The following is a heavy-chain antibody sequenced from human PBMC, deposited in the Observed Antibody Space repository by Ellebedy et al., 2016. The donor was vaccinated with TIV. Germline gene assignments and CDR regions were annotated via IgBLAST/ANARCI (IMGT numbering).Heavy chain of an antibody. V-gene: IGHV1-46*01. CDR3: ARDLAITIFGVVTPHYFDY. Sequence: ASVKVSCXASGYTFTGYYMHWVRQAPGQGLEWMGIINPSGGSTSYAQKFQGRVTMTRDTSTSTVYMELSSLRSEDTAVYYCARDLAITIFGVVTPHYFDYWGQGTLVTVSS. CDR1: GYTFTGYY. CDR2: INPSGGST. J-gene: IGHJ4*02. D-gene: IGHD3-3*01.